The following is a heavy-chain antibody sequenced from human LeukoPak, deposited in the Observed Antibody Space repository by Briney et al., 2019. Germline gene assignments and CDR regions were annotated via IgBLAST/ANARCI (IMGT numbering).Heavy chain of an antibody. CDR3: AKDRDSSGYYYFSEYFQH. V-gene: IGHV3-23*01. Sequence: SGGSLRLYCAASGFTFSSYAMSWVRQAPGKGLEWVSAISGSGGSTYYADSVKGRFTISRDNSKNTLYLQMNSLRAEDTAVYYCAKDRDSSGYYYFSEYFQHWGQGTLVTVSS. CDR2: ISGSGGST. J-gene: IGHJ1*01. D-gene: IGHD3-22*01. CDR1: GFTFSSYA.